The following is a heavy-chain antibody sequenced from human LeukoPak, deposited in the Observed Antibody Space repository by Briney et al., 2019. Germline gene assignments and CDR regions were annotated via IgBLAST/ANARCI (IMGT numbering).Heavy chain of an antibody. CDR2: IWYDGSNK. J-gene: IGHJ5*02. V-gene: IGHV3-33*01. Sequence: GGSLRLSCAASGFTFSSYGMHWVRQAPGKGLEWVAVIWYDGSNKYYADSVKGRFTISRDNSKNTLYLQTNSLRAEDTAVYYCARNGRLLRYFDWSIDWFDPWGQGTLVTVSS. CDR1: GFTFSSYG. D-gene: IGHD3-9*01. CDR3: ARNGRLLRYFDWSIDWFDP.